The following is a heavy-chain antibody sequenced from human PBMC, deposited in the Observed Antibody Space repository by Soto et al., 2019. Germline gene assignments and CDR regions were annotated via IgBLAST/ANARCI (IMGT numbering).Heavy chain of an antibody. D-gene: IGHD2-2*01. CDR1: GYTLTELS. CDR2: FDPEDGET. Sequence: ASLKVSCKVSGYTLTELSMHWVRQAPGKGLEWMGGFDPEDGETIYAQKFQGRVTMTEDTSTDTAYMELSSLRSEDTAVYYCAIAGYCSSTSCYPDAFDIWGQGTMVTVSS. J-gene: IGHJ3*02. V-gene: IGHV1-24*01. CDR3: AIAGYCSSTSCYPDAFDI.